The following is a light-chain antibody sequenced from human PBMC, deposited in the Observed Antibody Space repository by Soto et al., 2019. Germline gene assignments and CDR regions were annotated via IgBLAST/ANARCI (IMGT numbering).Light chain of an antibody. J-gene: IGLJ1*01. Sequence: SVLTQPPSVSGAPGQGVTISCTGSSSNIGAPYDVHWYQHLPGTAPKLLIYGGHNRPSGVPDRFSGSRSGTSASLAITGRQAEDEADYYCQSYDMSLNNHVFGTGTKVTVL. CDR1: SSNIGAPYD. CDR3: QSYDMSLNNHV. CDR2: GGH. V-gene: IGLV1-40*01.